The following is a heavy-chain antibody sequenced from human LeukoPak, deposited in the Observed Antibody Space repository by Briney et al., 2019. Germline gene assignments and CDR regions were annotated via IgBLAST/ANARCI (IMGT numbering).Heavy chain of an antibody. D-gene: IGHD3-3*01. CDR1: GFTFSSYA. CDR2: ISGSGGST. Sequence: PGGSLRLSCAASGFTFSSYAMSWVRQAPGKGLEWVSAISGSGGSTYYADPVKGRITISRDNSKHTLYLQMNSLRAEDTAVYYCAKSDGAADFWSGYFTTIRYYYYGMDVWGQGTTVTVSS. J-gene: IGHJ6*02. CDR3: AKSDGAADFWSGYFTTIRYYYYGMDV. V-gene: IGHV3-23*01.